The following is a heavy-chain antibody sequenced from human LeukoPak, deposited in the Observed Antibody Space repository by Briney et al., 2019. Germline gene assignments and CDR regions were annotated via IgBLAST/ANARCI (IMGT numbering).Heavy chain of an antibody. CDR3: ARGSEWDYYYYYGMDV. Sequence: ASVKVSCKASGGTFSSYAISWVRQAPGQGLEWMGGIIPIFGTANYAQKFQGRVTITADESTSTAYMELSSLRSEDTAVYYCARGSEWDYYYYYGMDVWGQGTTVTVSS. CDR2: IIPIFGTA. J-gene: IGHJ6*02. V-gene: IGHV1-69*13. CDR1: GGTFSSYA. D-gene: IGHD1-26*01.